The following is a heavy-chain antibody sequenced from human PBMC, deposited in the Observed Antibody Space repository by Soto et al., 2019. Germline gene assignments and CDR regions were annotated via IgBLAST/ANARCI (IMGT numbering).Heavy chain of an antibody. Sequence: EVQLVEAGGGLVRPGGSLKLSCAASGFMFGAHWMHWVRQGPDKGLVFVARINLDGTKTNYADFVEGRFTISRDNAKKTLYLEMNSLPGDDTAVYFCARELVHGYLELWGQGDLVTVSS. CDR2: INLDGTKT. CDR1: GFMFGAHW. D-gene: IGHD1-7*01. J-gene: IGHJ4*02. CDR3: ARELVHGYLEL. V-gene: IGHV3-74*01.